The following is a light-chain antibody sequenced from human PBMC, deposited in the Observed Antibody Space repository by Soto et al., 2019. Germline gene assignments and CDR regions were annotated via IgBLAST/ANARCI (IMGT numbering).Light chain of an antibody. CDR3: SSFTIRTTVV. CDR1: SSDVGGYKY. V-gene: IGLV2-14*01. Sequence: QSALTRPASVSGSPGQSSTVSCTGTSSDVGGYKYVSWYQQHPGKAPKLMIYEVTNRPSGVSNRFSGSKSGNTASLTISGLQAEDEADYYCSSFTIRTTVVFGTGTRSPS. CDR2: EVT. J-gene: IGLJ1*01.